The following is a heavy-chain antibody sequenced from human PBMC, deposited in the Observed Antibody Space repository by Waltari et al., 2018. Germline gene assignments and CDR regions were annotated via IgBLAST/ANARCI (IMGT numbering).Heavy chain of an antibody. CDR2: IDDDGGGT. V-gene: IGHV3-74*01. J-gene: IGHJ4*02. D-gene: IGHD5-18*01. CDR3: SRSPAGYSRSDY. Sequence: EVWLEESGGGLVQPGGSLRLSCAASGFAFSSYWMHWVRQAPGKGLVWVSRIDDDGGGTTYADAVMGRFTISRDNAKNTVYLEMNSLRAEDTAVYYCSRSPAGYSRSDYWGQGTLVTVSS. CDR1: GFAFSSYW.